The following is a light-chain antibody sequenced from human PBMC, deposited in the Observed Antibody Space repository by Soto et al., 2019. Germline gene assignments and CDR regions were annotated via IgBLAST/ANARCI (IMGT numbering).Light chain of an antibody. CDR3: SSYTSSSSYV. CDR2: DVS. CDR1: SSDVGGYNY. J-gene: IGLJ1*01. Sequence: QSVLTQPASVSGSPGQSITISRTGTSSDVGGYNYVCWYQQHPGKAPKLVISDVSNRPSGVSDRFSGSKSGNTASLSISGLQAEDEADYYCSSYTSSSSYVFGTGTKVTVL. V-gene: IGLV2-14*01.